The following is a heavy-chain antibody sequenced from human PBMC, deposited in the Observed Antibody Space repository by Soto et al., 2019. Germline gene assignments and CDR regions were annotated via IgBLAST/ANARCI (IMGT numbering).Heavy chain of an antibody. J-gene: IGHJ6*03. CDR1: GFTFSSYS. CDR2: ISSSSSTI. V-gene: IGHV3-48*01. Sequence: EVQLVESGGGLVQPGGSLSLSCAASGFTFSSYSMNWVRQAPGKGLEWVSYISSSSSTIYYADSVKGRFTISRDNAKNSLDLQMNSLWAEDTAVYYCAREIYNNYNYYYYYMDVWGKGTTVIVSS. CDR3: AREIYNNYNYYYYYMDV. D-gene: IGHD4-4*01.